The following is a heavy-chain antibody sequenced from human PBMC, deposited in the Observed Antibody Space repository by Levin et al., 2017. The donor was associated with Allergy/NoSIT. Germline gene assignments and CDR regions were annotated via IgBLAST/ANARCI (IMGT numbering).Heavy chain of an antibody. V-gene: IGHV3-73*01. J-gene: IGHJ4*02. CDR2: IRSKANSYAT. CDR3: TRHPIVGATTTDY. Sequence: GESLKISCAASGFTFSGSAMHWVRQASGKGLEWVGRIRSKANSYATAYAASVKGRFTISRDDSKNTAYLQMNSLKTEDTAVYYCTRHPIVGATTTDYWGQGTLVTVSS. D-gene: IGHD1-26*01. CDR1: GFTFSGSA.